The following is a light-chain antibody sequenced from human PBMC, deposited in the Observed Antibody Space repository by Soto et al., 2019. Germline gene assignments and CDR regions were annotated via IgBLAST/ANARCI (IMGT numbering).Light chain of an antibody. CDR3: NSYTNSDTVI. Sequence: QSALTQAASVSGSPGQSITISCTGTSSDIGAYHYVSWYQQRPGKAPKVLIYAVNNRPSGISERFSGSKSGNTASLTISGLQAEDEAVYYCNSYTNSDTVIFGGGTQLTVL. J-gene: IGLJ2*01. V-gene: IGLV2-14*01. CDR1: SSDIGAYHY. CDR2: AVN.